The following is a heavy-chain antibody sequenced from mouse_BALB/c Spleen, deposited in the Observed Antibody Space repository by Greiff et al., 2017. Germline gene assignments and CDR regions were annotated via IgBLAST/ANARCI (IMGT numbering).Heavy chain of an antibody. Sequence: EVQLQQSGPELVKPGASVKIPCKASGYTFTDYNMDWVKQSHGKSLEWIGDINPNNGGTIYNQKFKGKATLTVDKSSSTAFMHLNSLTSEDSAVYYCARSDYYGNSWDYWGQGTTLTVSS. CDR2: INPNNGGT. J-gene: IGHJ2*01. V-gene: IGHV1-18*01. CDR3: ARSDYYGNSWDY. CDR1: GYTFTDYN. D-gene: IGHD2-1*01.